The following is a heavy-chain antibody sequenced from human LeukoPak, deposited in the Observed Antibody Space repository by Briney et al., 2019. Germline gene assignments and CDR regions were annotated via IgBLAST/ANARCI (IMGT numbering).Heavy chain of an antibody. D-gene: IGHD3-22*01. CDR1: GFTFSDYY. CDR3: ARDRYYYDSTNYS. CDR2: ISSSGSTL. J-gene: IGHJ4*02. Sequence: GGSLRLSCAASGFTFSDYYMSWIRQAPGKGLEWISYISSSGSTLYNADSVKGRFTISRDNAMNSLFLQMNSLRAEDTAVYYCARDRYYYDSTNYSGGQGTLVTVSS. V-gene: IGHV3-11*01.